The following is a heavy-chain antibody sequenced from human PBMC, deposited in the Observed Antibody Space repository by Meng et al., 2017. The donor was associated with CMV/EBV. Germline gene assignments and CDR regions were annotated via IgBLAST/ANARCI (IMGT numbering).Heavy chain of an antibody. J-gene: IGHJ4*02. V-gene: IGHV4-4*07. Sequence: PLQECGRGLVKLAGALSRTGTVSGGSISSYYWSWTRQPAGKGLEWIGRIYTSGSTNYNPSLKSRVTMSVDTSKNQFSLKLSSVTAADTAVYYCARGGLYYYDSSGHFDYWGQGTLVTVSS. D-gene: IGHD3-22*01. CDR1: GGSISSYY. CDR3: ARGGLYYYDSSGHFDY. CDR2: IYTSGST.